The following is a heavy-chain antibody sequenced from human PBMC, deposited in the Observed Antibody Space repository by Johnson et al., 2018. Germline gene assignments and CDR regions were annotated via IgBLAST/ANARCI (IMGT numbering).Heavy chain of an antibody. D-gene: IGHD3-22*01. CDR2: ISGSGGST. J-gene: IGHJ1*01. CDR1: GFTFSSYA. V-gene: IGHV3-23*04. CDR3: AKDVGDTMIVVVIEYFQH. Sequence: VQLVQSGGGLVQPGGSLRLSCAASGFTFSSYAMSWVRQAPGKGLEWVSAISGSGGSTYYADSVKGRFTISRDNSKNKLYLQMNRLRAEDTAVYYCAKDVGDTMIVVVIEYFQHWGQGTLVTVSS.